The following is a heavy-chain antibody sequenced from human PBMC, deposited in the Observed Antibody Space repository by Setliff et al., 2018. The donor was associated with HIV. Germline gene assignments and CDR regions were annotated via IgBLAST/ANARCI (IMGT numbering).Heavy chain of an antibody. J-gene: IGHJ4*02. CDR1: GGTFSSYA. V-gene: IGHV1-69*10. CDR2: IIPILGIA. D-gene: IGHD3-22*01. Sequence: SVKVSCKASGGTFSSYAISWVRQAPGQGLEWMGGIIPILGIANYAQKFQGRVTITADKSTSTAYMELSRLRSEDTAVYYCARGHYDSSGYLYYFDFWGQGTLVTVSS. CDR3: ARGHYDSSGYLYYFDF.